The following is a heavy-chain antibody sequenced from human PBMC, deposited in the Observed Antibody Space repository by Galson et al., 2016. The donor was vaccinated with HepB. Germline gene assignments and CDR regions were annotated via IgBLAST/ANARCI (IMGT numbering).Heavy chain of an antibody. CDR2: IGWDSDRI. Sequence: SLRLSCAASGFRFNDYAMHWVRQAPGKGLEWLSGIGWDSDRIAYADFVKGRFTISRDNGKNSLYLQMNSLRGEDSAVYYCAKDIGIADYGLHVWGQGTTVTVSS. J-gene: IGHJ6*02. CDR1: GFRFNDYA. D-gene: IGHD2-15*01. V-gene: IGHV3-9*01. CDR3: AKDIGIADYGLHV.